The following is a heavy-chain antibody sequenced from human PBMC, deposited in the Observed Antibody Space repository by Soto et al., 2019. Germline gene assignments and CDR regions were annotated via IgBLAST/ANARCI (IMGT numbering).Heavy chain of an antibody. V-gene: IGHV3-53*01. CDR3: AKSSVWYPYFDS. J-gene: IGHJ4*02. CDR1: GFNVSSHD. CDR2: IYSGGST. Sequence: GGSLRLPWAASGFNVSSHDMSWVPQAPGKGLEWVSVIYSGGSTYYADSVKGRFTISRDNSRDTLFLQMNSLRAEDTAIYYCAKSSVWYPYFDSWGQGTLVIVSS. D-gene: IGHD6-13*01.